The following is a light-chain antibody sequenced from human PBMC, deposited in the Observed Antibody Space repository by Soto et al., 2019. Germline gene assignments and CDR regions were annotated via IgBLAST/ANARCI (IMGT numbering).Light chain of an antibody. CDR1: QSIGRW. Sequence: DIQMTQSPSTLSAFVGDRVTITCRGSQSIGRWLAWYQQKPGKAPKLLIYDASSLESGVPSRFSGSGSGTEFTLTISSLQPDDFAAYYCQQYNTYSPERTFGQGTKV. J-gene: IGKJ1*01. V-gene: IGKV1-5*01. CDR2: DAS. CDR3: QQYNTYSPERT.